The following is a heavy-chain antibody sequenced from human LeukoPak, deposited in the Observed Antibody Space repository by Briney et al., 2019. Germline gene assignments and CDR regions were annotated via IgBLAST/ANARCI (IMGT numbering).Heavy chain of an antibody. D-gene: IGHD1-20*01. J-gene: IGHJ6*02. CDR3: ARDRGLTGDYYYYGMDV. CDR1: GGSISSYY. V-gene: IGHV4-59*01. Sequence: SETLSLTCTVSGGSISSYYWSWIRQPPGKGLEWIGYIYYSGSTNYNPSLKSRVTISVDTSKNQFSLRLSSVTAADTAVYYCARDRGLTGDYYYYGMDVWGQGTTVTVSS. CDR2: IYYSGST.